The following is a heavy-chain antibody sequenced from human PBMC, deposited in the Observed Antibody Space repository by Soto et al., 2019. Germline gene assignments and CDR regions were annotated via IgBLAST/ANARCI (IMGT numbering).Heavy chain of an antibody. Sequence: LSLTCTVSGGSISSGGYYWSWIRQHPGKGLEWIGYIYYSGSTYYNPSLKSRVTISVDTSKNQFSLKLSSVTAADTAVYYCARGGLGYCSGGSCYSAELSRYYYGMDVWGQGTTVTVSS. V-gene: IGHV4-31*03. CDR2: IYYSGST. D-gene: IGHD2-15*01. CDR3: ARGGLGYCSGGSCYSAELSRYYYGMDV. CDR1: GGSISSGGYY. J-gene: IGHJ6*02.